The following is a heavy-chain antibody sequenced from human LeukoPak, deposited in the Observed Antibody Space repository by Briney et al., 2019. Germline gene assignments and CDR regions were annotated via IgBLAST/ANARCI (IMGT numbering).Heavy chain of an antibody. CDR2: ISYGGSNK. D-gene: IGHD3-22*01. V-gene: IGHV3-30*14. CDR1: GFTFSSYA. Sequence: PGGSLRLSCAASGFTFSSYAMHWVRQAPGKGLEWVAVISYGGSNKYYADSVKGRFTISRDNPKNTLYLQMGSLRAEDMAVYYCARGLVGSSGYYYPQFDYWGQGTLVTVSS. J-gene: IGHJ4*02. CDR3: ARGLVGSSGYYYPQFDY.